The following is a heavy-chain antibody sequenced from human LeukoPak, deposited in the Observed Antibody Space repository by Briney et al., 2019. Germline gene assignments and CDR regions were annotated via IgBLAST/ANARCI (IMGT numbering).Heavy chain of an antibody. V-gene: IGHV1-69*04. Sequence: GASVKVSCKASGGTFSSYAISWVRQAPGQGLEWMGRIIPILGIANYAQKFQGRVTITADKSTSTAYMELSSLRSEDTAVYYCARELDGYNPVDYWGQGTLVTVSS. CDR1: GGTFSSYA. CDR3: ARELDGYNPVDY. J-gene: IGHJ4*02. D-gene: IGHD5-24*01. CDR2: IIPILGIA.